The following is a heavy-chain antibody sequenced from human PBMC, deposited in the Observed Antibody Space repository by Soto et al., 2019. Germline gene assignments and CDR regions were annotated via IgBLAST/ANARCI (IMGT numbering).Heavy chain of an antibody. D-gene: IGHD3-22*01. CDR3: ARHSNDSSGYYPYYFDY. CDR2: IYPGDSDT. Sequence: PGESLKISCKGSGYSFTSYWIGWVRQMPGKGLEWMGIIYPGDSDTRYSPSFQGQVTISADKSISTAYLQWSSLKASDTAMYYCARHSNDSSGYYPYYFDYWGQGTLVTVSS. J-gene: IGHJ4*02. V-gene: IGHV5-51*01. CDR1: GYSFTSYW.